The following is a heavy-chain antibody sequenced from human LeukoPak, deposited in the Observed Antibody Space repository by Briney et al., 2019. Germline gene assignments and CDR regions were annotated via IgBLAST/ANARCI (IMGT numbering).Heavy chain of an antibody. V-gene: IGHV4-31*03. CDR3: AKDSEIRPFDY. Sequence: PSETLSLTCTVSGGSISSGGYYWSWIRQHPGKGLEWIGYIYSSGSTYYNPSLKSRVTISVDTSKNQFSLKLSAVTAADTAVYYCAKDSEIRPFDYWGQGTLVTVSS. CDR1: GGSISSGGYY. J-gene: IGHJ4*02. D-gene: IGHD1-14*01. CDR2: IYSSGST.